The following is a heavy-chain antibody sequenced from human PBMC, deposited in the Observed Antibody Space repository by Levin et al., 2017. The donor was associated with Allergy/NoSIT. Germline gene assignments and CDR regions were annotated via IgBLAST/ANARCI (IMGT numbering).Heavy chain of an antibody. V-gene: IGHV4-59*01. J-gene: IGHJ4*02. Sequence: SQTLSLTCTVSGDSMSGYYWSWIRQPPGKGLEWIGYIHYSGSTNYNSSLKSQVTISVDTSKNQFSLKLSSVTAADTAVYYCTRDIHKGYDYWGQGTLVTVSS. CDR2: IHYSGST. CDR1: GDSMSGYY. CDR3: TRDIHKGYDY. D-gene: IGHD2-21*01.